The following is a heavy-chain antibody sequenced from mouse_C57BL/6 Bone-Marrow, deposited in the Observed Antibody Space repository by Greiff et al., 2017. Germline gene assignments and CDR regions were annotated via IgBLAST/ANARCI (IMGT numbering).Heavy chain of an antibody. D-gene: IGHD1-1*01. CDR1: GYTFTSYG. J-gene: IGHJ2*01. V-gene: IGHV1-81*01. Sequence: QVQLKESGAELARPGASVKMSCKASGYTFTSYGISWVKQRNGKGLEWIGEIYPSSGNTYYNEKFKGKATLTADKSSSTAYMVLRSLTSEDSAVYFCAREREYYGLDYWGQGTTLTVSS. CDR3: AREREYYGLDY. CDR2: IYPSSGNT.